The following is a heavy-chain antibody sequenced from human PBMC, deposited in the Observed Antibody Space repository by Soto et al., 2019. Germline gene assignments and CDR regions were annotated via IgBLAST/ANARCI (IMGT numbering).Heavy chain of an antibody. D-gene: IGHD1-26*01. Sequence: GASVKVSCKASGDIFTSYGITWVRQAPGQGLEWMGWITAYNGNTNYAQKLQGRIRMTTDTSTTTAYMELRSLTSDDTAVYFCARGGVGDTALYFDSWGQGTLVTVSS. CDR1: GDIFTSYG. CDR2: ITAYNGNT. CDR3: ARGGVGDTALYFDS. V-gene: IGHV1-18*01. J-gene: IGHJ4*02.